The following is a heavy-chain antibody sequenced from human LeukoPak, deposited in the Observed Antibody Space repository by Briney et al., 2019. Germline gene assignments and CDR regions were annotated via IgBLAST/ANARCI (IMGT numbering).Heavy chain of an antibody. CDR3: ARPRPYGSGSYCDYGMDV. Sequence: PSETLSLTCTVSGGSISSYYWSWIRQPAGKGLEWIGRIYTSGSTNYNPSLKSRVTMSVDTSKNQFSLKLSSVTAADTAVYYCARPRPYGSGSYCDYGMDVWGQGTTVTVSS. CDR1: GGSISSYY. CDR2: IYTSGST. V-gene: IGHV4-4*07. J-gene: IGHJ6*02. D-gene: IGHD3-10*01.